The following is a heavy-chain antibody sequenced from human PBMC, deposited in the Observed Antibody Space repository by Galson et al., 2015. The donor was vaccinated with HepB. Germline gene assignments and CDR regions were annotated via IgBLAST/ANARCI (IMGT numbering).Heavy chain of an antibody. J-gene: IGHJ5*02. CDR2: INPSGGST. Sequence: SVKVSCKASGYTFTNYYMHWVRQAPGQGLEWMGIINPSGGSTSYAQKFQGRVTMTRDTSTSTVYMELSSLRSEDTAVYYCASTTVVTEWFDPWGQGTLVTVSS. V-gene: IGHV1-46*03. D-gene: IGHD4-23*01. CDR3: ASTTVVTEWFDP. CDR1: GYTFTNYY.